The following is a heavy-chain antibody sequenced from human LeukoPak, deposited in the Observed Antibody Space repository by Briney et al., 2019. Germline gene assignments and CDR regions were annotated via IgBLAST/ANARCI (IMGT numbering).Heavy chain of an antibody. D-gene: IGHD3-16*01. CDR2: IDPNTVDT. CDR1: GYTFTGYY. V-gene: IGHV1-2*02. Sequence: ASVTVSFKASGYTFTGYYMHWVRQAPGQGLEWMGFIDPNTVDTTYAQKFQGRLTLSRDTSISTAYMELTSLRSDDTAVYHCATDEGGWGQGTLVTVSS. J-gene: IGHJ1*01. CDR3: ATDEGG.